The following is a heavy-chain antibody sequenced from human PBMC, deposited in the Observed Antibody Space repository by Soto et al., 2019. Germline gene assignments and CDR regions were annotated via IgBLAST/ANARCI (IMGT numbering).Heavy chain of an antibody. Sequence: GGSLRLSCAASGFTFSSYAMNWVRQAPGKGLEWVSTINNSGGFTYYADSMKGRFTISRDNSKNSLYLQMDSLRSEDTAVYYCATLFGVVIPTFDYWGQGTLVTVSS. J-gene: IGHJ4*02. CDR3: ATLFGVVIPTFDY. V-gene: IGHV3-23*01. D-gene: IGHD3-3*01. CDR2: INNSGGFT. CDR1: GFTFSSYA.